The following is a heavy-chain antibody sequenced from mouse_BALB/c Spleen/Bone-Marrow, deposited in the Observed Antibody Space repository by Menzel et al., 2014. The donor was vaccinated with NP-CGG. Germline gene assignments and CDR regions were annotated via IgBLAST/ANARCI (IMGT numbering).Heavy chain of an antibody. V-gene: IGHV1-4*01. CDR2: INPSSGYT. D-gene: IGHD2-1*01. Sequence: QVQLKQSGAELARPGASVKMSCKASGYTFTSYTMHWVKQRPGQGLEWIGYINPSSGYTNYNQKFKDKATLTADKSSNTAYMQLGSLTSEDSAVYYCARSNGNYVLAYWGQGTLVTVSA. CDR1: GYTFTSYT. J-gene: IGHJ3*01. CDR3: ARSNGNYVLAY.